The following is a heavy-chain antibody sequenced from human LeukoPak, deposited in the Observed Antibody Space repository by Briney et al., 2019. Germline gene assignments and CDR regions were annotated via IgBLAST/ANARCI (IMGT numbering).Heavy chain of an antibody. D-gene: IGHD3-9*01. V-gene: IGHV3-9*01. CDR1: GFTFDDYA. CDR2: ISWNSGSI. Sequence: GRSLRLSCAASGFTFDDYAMHWVRQAPGKGLEWVSGISWNSGSIGYADSVKGRFTISRDNAKNSLYLQMNSLRAEDTALYYCAKDMGHGCGDILTGPYNWFDPWGQGTLVTVSS. J-gene: IGHJ5*02. CDR3: AKDMGHGCGDILTGPYNWFDP.